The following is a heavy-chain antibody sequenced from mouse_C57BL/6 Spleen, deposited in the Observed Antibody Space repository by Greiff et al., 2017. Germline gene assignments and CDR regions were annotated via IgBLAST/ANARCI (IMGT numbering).Heavy chain of an antibody. CDR2: ISDGGSYT. D-gene: IGHD1-1*01. V-gene: IGHV5-4*01. CDR3: AREGDYGSSYWYFDV. CDR1: GFTFSSYA. Sequence: EVMLVESGGGLVKPGGSLKLSCAASGFTFSSYAMSWVRQTPEKRLEWVATISDGGSYTYYPDNVKGRFTIARDNAKNNLYLQMSHLKSEDTAMYYCAREGDYGSSYWYFDVWGTGTTVTVSS. J-gene: IGHJ1*03.